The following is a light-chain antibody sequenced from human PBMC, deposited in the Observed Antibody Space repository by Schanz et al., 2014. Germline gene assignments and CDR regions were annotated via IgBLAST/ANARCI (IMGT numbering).Light chain of an antibody. Sequence: QSALTQPASVSGSPGQWITISCTGTSSDVGGYNYVSWFQQHAGKAPKVMIYDVSNRPSGVSHRFSGSKSGNTASLTISGLQAEDEGDYYCSSYAGNNKLLFGGGTKLTVL. CDR1: SSDVGGYNY. CDR2: DVS. J-gene: IGLJ2*01. V-gene: IGLV2-14*01. CDR3: SSYAGNNKLL.